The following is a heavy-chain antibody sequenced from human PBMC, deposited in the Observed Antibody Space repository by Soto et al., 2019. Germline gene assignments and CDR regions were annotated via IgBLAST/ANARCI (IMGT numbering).Heavy chain of an antibody. D-gene: IGHD1-26*01. J-gene: IGHJ4*02. CDR3: ASTREWEPSPLFDY. V-gene: IGHV3-11*06. Sequence: GGSLRLSCAASGFTFSDYYMSWIRQAPGKGLEWVSYISSSSSYTNYADSVKGRFTISRDNAKNSLYLQMNSLRAEDTAVYYCASTREWEPSPLFDYWGQGTLVTVSS. CDR2: ISSSSSYT. CDR1: GFTFSDYY.